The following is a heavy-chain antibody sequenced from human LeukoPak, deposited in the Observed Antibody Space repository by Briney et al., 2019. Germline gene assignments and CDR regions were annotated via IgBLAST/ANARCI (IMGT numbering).Heavy chain of an antibody. D-gene: IGHD3-9*01. Sequence: PGGSLRLSCAASGFTVSSNYMSWVRQAPGKGLEWVSVIYSGGSTYYADSVKGRFTISRDNSKNTLYLQMNSLRAEDTAVYYCARGRALGGTIFRRYYYGMDVWGQGTTVTVSS. CDR3: ARGRALGGTIFRRYYYGMDV. CDR1: GFTVSSNY. CDR2: IYSGGST. J-gene: IGHJ6*02. V-gene: IGHV3-53*01.